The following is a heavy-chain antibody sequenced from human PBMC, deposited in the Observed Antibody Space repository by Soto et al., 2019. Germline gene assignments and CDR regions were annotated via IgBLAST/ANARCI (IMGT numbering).Heavy chain of an antibody. CDR2: IIPIFGTA. CDR1: GGTFSSYA. Sequence: QVQLVQSGAEVKKPGSSVKVSCKASGGTFSSYAISWVRQAPGQGLEWMGGIIPIFGTANYAQKFQGRVTITADESTRTAYMELSSLRSEETAVYYCARTYYYYSSGYSPFDYWGQGPLVTVSS. CDR3: ARTYYYYSSGYSPFDY. J-gene: IGHJ4*02. D-gene: IGHD3-22*01. V-gene: IGHV1-69*01.